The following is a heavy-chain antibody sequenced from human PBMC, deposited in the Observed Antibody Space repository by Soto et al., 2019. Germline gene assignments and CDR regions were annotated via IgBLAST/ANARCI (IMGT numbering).Heavy chain of an antibody. CDR3: AKDRGALRWSEEHYYFDY. D-gene: IGHD4-17*01. V-gene: IGHV3-30*18. J-gene: IGHJ4*02. CDR1: GFTFSSYG. Sequence: RLSCAASGFTFSSYGMHWVRQAPGKGLEWVAVMLYDGSKKYYADSMKGRFTISRDNSKNTLYLQMNSLRAEDTALYYCAKDRGALRWSEEHYYFDYWGQGTLVTVSS. CDR2: MLYDGSKK.